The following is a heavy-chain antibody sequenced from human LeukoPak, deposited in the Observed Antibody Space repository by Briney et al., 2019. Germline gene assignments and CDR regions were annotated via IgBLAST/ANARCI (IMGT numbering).Heavy chain of an antibody. D-gene: IGHD6-13*01. CDR3: AKVIAIGYSSSWYDLDY. Sequence: PGGSLRLSCAASRFTFSSYAMSWVRQAPGKGLEWVSAISGSGGSTYYADSVKGRFTISRDNSKNTLYLQMNSLRAEDTAVYYCAKVIAIGYSSSWYDLDYWGQGTLVTVSS. J-gene: IGHJ4*02. V-gene: IGHV3-23*01. CDR2: ISGSGGST. CDR1: RFTFSSYA.